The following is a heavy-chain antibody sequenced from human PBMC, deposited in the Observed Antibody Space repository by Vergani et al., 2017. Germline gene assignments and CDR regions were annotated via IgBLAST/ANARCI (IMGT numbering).Heavy chain of an antibody. Sequence: EVQLVQSGAEVKKPGESLKISCKGSGYSFTSYWIGWVRQMPGKGLEWMGIIYPGDSDTRYSPSFQGQVTISADKSISTAYLQWSSLKASDTAMYYCAGRDRGDILTGYYNWFDPWGQGTLVTVSS. J-gene: IGHJ5*02. D-gene: IGHD3-9*01. CDR3: AGRDRGDILTGYYNWFDP. CDR1: GYSFTSYW. CDR2: IYPGDSDT. V-gene: IGHV5-51*01.